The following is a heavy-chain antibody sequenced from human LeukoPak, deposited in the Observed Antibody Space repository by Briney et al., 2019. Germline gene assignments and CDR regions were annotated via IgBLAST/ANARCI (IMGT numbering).Heavy chain of an antibody. V-gene: IGHV4-59*01. CDR2: IYYSGST. CDR1: SVSISSYS. J-gene: IGHJ4*02. CDR3: AREREYFDSSGYLSYFDY. Sequence: SETLSLTCSVSSVSISSYSWSWIRQPPGEGLEWIGYIYYSGSTNYNPSLKSRVTISVDTSKKQFSLKLSSVTAADTAVYYCAREREYFDSSGYLSYFDYWGQGTLVTVSS. D-gene: IGHD3-22*01.